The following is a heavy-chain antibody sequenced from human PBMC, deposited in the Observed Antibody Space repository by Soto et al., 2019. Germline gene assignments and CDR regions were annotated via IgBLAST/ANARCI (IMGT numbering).Heavy chain of an antibody. CDR2: IWYDGSNK. D-gene: IGHD3-10*01. Sequence: QVQLVESGGGVVQPGRSLRLSCAASGFTFSSYGMHWVRQAPGKGLEWVAVIWYDGSNKYYADSVKGRFTISKDNSKNTLYLQMNSLRAEETAVYYCGRDYYGSGSYYRPLTTYGMDVWGQGTTVTVCS. V-gene: IGHV3-33*01. J-gene: IGHJ6*02. CDR1: GFTFSSYG. CDR3: GRDYYGSGSYYRPLTTYGMDV.